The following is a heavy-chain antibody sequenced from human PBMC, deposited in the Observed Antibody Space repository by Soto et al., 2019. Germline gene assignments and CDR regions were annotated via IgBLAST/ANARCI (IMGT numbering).Heavy chain of an antibody. CDR3: AQIRFNQAFHY. Sequence: QITLKESGPTLVKPTQTLTLTCTFSGFSLTTSGVGVGWIRQPPGKALEWLALIYWDDDKRYSPSLKSRLTITKDTSKNQVVLTMTNIDPVDTATYYSAQIRFNQAFHYWGQGTLVTVSS. J-gene: IGHJ4*02. CDR2: IYWDDDK. V-gene: IGHV2-5*02. CDR1: GFSLTTSGVG.